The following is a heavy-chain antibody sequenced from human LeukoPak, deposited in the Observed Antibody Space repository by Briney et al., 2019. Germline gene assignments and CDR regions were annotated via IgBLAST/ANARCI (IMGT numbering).Heavy chain of an antibody. CDR2: ITRAGSP. J-gene: IGHJ4*02. CDR1: GFPFSETA. CDR3: AKEHLKYANDNRGSFDY. Sequence: PGGSLRLSCVASGFPFSETAMTWVRQAPGKGLEWLSVITRAGSPYYADSVKDRFTISRDNARNTVYLQLNSLRNEDTALYYCAKEHLKYANDNRGSFDYWGQGTLVTVPS. V-gene: IGHV3-23*01. D-gene: IGHD3-22*01.